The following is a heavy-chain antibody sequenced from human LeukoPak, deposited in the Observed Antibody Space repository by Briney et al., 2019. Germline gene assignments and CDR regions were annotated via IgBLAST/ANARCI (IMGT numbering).Heavy chain of an antibody. CDR2: ISAYNGNT. Sequence: ASVKVSCKASGYTFTSYGISWVRQAPGQGLEWMGWISAYNGNTNYAKKLQGRVTMTTDTSTSTAYMELRSLRSDDTAVYYCARLVVVVAASYYYYYMDVWGKGTTVTVSS. CDR3: ARLVVVVAASYYYYYMDV. D-gene: IGHD2-15*01. CDR1: GYTFTSYG. J-gene: IGHJ6*03. V-gene: IGHV1-18*01.